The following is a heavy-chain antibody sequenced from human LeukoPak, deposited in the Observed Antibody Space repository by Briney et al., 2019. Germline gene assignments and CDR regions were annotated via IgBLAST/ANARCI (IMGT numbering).Heavy chain of an antibody. Sequence: SETLSLTCTVSSGSVNSYYWSWIRQPPGKGLEWIGYIYYSGSTYYNPSLKSRVTISVDTSKNQFSLKLSSVTAADTAVYYCARRNDFWRNGMDVWGQGTTVTVSS. J-gene: IGHJ6*02. D-gene: IGHD3-3*01. V-gene: IGHV4-59*08. CDR3: ARRNDFWRNGMDV. CDR1: SGSVNSYY. CDR2: IYYSGST.